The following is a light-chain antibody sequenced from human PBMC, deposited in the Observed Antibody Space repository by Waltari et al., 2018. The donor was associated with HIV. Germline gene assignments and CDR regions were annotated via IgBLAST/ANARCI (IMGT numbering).Light chain of an antibody. CDR2: FAS. J-gene: IGKJ2*01. V-gene: IGKV1-5*03. Sequence: DSPMTQFPSTLSASVGDRVTTTCRASQNIDNRMAWYQQKPGKAPNLLIYFASTLQRGVPSRFSGTGSGAEFTLTISSLQPDDFATYYCQGGNGYFGQGTKVEVK. CDR3: QGGNGY. CDR1: QNIDNR.